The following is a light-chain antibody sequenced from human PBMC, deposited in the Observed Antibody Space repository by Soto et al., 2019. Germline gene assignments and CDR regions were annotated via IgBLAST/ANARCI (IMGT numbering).Light chain of an antibody. CDR2: GAS. Sequence: DIPMTQSPSSLSASVGDRVTITCRASHPISNYLNWYQHRPGKAPKLLIYGASTLQSGVPSRFSGSESGTDFTLTITSLQPEDCATYYCQQTYATPITFGQGRRPEIK. CDR1: HPISNY. J-gene: IGKJ5*01. CDR3: QQTYATPIT. V-gene: IGKV1-39*01.